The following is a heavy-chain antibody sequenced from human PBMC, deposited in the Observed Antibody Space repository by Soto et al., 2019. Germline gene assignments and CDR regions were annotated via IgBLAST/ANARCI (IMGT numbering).Heavy chain of an antibody. CDR3: ARHATPYKSNWLPYFDF. J-gene: IGHJ4*02. CDR1: GYIFTGYW. Sequence: GESLKISCNGSGYIFTGYWISWVRQMPWKGLEWMGRIDPSDTHTNYSPSFQGHVTISTDNSISTAYLQWSSLKASDTAMYYCARHATPYKSNWLPYFDFWGQGALVTVSS. CDR2: IDPSDTHT. V-gene: IGHV5-10-1*01. D-gene: IGHD3-9*01.